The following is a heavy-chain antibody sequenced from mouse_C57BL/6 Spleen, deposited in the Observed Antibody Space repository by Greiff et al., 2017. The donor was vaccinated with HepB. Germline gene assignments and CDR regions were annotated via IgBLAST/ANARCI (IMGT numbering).Heavy chain of an antibody. CDR2: IYPGDGDT. Sequence: QVQLKESGPELVKPGASVKISCKASGYAFSSSWMNWVKQRPGKGLEWIGRIYPGDGDTNYNGKFKGKATLTADKSSSTAYMQLSSLTSEDSAVYFCARGYGLYAMDYWGQGTSVTVSS. D-gene: IGHD2-10*02. CDR3: ARGYGLYAMDY. CDR1: GYAFSSSW. V-gene: IGHV1-82*01. J-gene: IGHJ4*01.